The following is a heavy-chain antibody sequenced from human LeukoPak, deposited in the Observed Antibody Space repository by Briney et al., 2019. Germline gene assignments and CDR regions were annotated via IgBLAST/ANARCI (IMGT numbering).Heavy chain of an antibody. CDR1: GFTFSSYA. D-gene: IGHD3-16*01. J-gene: IGHJ4*02. V-gene: IGHV3-30-3*01. CDR2: KSYDGSNK. Sequence: GRSLRLSCAASGFTFSSYAMHWVRQAPGKGLEWVAVKSYDGSNKYYADSVKGRFTISRDNSKNTLYLQMNSLRAEDTAVYYCAKGSEGGSRGYFDYWGQGTLVTVSS. CDR3: AKGSEGGSRGYFDY.